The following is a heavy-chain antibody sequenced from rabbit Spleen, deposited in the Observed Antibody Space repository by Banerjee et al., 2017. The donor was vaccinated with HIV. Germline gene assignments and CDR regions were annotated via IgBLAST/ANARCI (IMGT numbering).Heavy chain of an antibody. CDR1: GFSFRSSDY. CDR3: ARDTSSSFSSYGMDL. D-gene: IGHD1-1*01. Sequence: QSLEESGGDLVKPGASLTLTCTASGFSFRSSDYMCWVRQAPGKGLEWISCIAGSSSDFTYSATWAKGRFTCSKTSSTTVTLQMTSLTVADTATYFCARDTSSSFSSYGMDLWGPGTLVTVS. J-gene: IGHJ6*01. CDR2: IAGSSSDFT. V-gene: IGHV1S40*01.